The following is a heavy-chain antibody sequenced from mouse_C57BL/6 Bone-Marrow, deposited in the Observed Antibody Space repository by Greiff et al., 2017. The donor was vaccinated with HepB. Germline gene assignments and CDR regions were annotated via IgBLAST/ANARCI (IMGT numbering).Heavy chain of an antibody. J-gene: IGHJ2*01. Sequence: EVKLEESGPGLVKPSQSLSLTCSVTGYSITSGYYWNWIRQFPGNKLEWMGYISYDGSNNYNPSLKNRISITRDTSKNQFFLKLNSVTTEDTATYYCARGDYDGGVWGQGTTLTVSS. CDR1: GYSITSGYY. D-gene: IGHD2-4*01. CDR2: ISYDGSN. V-gene: IGHV3-6*01. CDR3: ARGDYDGGV.